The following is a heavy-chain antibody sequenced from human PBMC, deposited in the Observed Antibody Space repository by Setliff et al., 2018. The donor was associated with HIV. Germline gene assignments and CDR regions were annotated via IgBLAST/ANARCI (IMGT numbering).Heavy chain of an antibody. V-gene: IGHV3-23*01. Sequence: GGSLRLSCAASGFMFSNYAVSWVRQAPGRGLEWVSESGSTTKYADSVKGRFTITRDNSRNTLYLQMSSLRAEETAVYYCAKSCPGSGCYAFDSWGQGTMVTVSS. D-gene: IGHD2-8*02. CDR1: GFMFSNYA. J-gene: IGHJ3*01. CDR3: AKSCPGSGCYAFDS. CDR2: SGSTT.